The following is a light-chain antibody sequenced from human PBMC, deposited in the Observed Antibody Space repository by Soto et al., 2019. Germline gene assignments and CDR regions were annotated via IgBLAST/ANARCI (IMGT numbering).Light chain of an antibody. CDR1: QSVGNN. J-gene: IGKJ4*01. CDR2: ATS. Sequence: EIVVTQSPATLSVSPGERATLSCRASQSVGNNFAWYPQKPGQAPRLLIFATSTRSTGVPARFSGSGSGTEFTLTISSLQSEDFAVYYCQQYGDLPLTFGGGAKVEIE. V-gene: IGKV3-15*01. CDR3: QQYGDLPLT.